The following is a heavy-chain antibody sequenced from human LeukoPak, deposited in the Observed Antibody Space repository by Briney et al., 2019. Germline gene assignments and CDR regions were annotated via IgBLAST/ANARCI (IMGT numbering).Heavy chain of an antibody. J-gene: IGHJ3*02. CDR2: INSDGSST. D-gene: IGHD3-16*02. V-gene: IGHV3-74*01. CDR3: ARELLGLSDAFDI. CDR1: GFTFSSYW. Sequence: GSLRLSCAASGFTFSSYWMHWVRQAPGKGLVWVSRINSDGSSTSYADSVEGRFTISRDNAKNTLYLQMNSLRAEDTAVYYCARELLGLSDAFDIWGQGTMVTVSS.